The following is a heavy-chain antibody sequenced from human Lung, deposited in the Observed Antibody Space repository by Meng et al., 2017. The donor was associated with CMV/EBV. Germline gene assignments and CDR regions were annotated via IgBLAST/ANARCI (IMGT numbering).Heavy chain of an antibody. V-gene: IGHV1-18*01. J-gene: IGHJ3*02. Sequence: ASVKVSCKASGYTFTSYGVSWVRQAPGQGLEWMGWISGYNGRTNYNQKLQDRVTPTTDTSTHTAYTELRSLRSDDTAVYYCARDFYEYDDSGYYDETLDIWGQGXMVTVSS. CDR2: ISGYNGRT. CDR3: ARDFYEYDDSGYYDETLDI. CDR1: GYTFTSYG. D-gene: IGHD3-22*01.